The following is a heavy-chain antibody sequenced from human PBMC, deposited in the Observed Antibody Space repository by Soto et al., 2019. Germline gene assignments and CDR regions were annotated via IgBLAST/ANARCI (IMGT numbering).Heavy chain of an antibody. CDR1: GGSFSGYY. D-gene: IGHD2-8*02. J-gene: IGHJ4*02. CDR2: INHSGST. V-gene: IGHV4-34*01. Sequence: QVQLQQWGAGLLKPSETLSLTCAVYGGSFSGYYWTWIRQPPGPGLEWVGEINHSGSTNYNPSLKSRVTISVDTSQNQFSLKLTSVTAADTAVYYCARDKITGLFDYWGQGTLVTVSS. CDR3: ARDKITGLFDY.